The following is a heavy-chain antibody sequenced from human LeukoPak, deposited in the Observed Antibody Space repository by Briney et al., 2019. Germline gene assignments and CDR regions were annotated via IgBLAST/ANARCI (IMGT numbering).Heavy chain of an antibody. D-gene: IGHD3-3*01. CDR1: GFTFSSYA. CDR2: ISGSGGST. J-gene: IGHJ3*02. CDR3: AKSYDFWSGLIEAFDI. Sequence: PGGSLRLSCAASGFTFSSYAMSWVRQAPGKGLEWVSAISGSGGSTYYADSVKGRFTISRDNSKNTLYLQMNSLRAEDTAVYYCAKSYDFWSGLIEAFDIWGQGTMVTVSS. V-gene: IGHV3-23*01.